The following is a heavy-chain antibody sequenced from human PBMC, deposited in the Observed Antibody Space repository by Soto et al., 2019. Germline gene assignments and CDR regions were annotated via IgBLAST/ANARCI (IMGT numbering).Heavy chain of an antibody. J-gene: IGHJ6*02. D-gene: IGHD3-10*01. Sequence: SVKVSCKASGGTFSSYAISWVRQAPGQGLEWMGGIIPIFGTANYAQKFQGRVTITADESTSTAYMDLSSLRSEDTAVYYCASYGSGSYSYYYDYGMDVWGQGTTVTVSS. CDR3: ASYGSGSYSYYYDYGMDV. CDR2: IIPIFGTA. CDR1: GGTFSSYA. V-gene: IGHV1-69*13.